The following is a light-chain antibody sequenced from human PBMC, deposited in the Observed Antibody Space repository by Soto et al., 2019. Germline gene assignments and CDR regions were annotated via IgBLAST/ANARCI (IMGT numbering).Light chain of an antibody. CDR3: QTWGTGIQV. CDR1: SGHSTYA. Sequence: QSVLTQSPSASASLGASVKLTCTLTSGHSTYAIAWLQHQPEKGPRYLMKLNDDGSHFKGDGIPDRFSGSSPGAERYLTISSLQSEDEADYYCQTWGTGIQVFGGGTKLTVL. CDR2: LNDDGSH. J-gene: IGLJ3*02. V-gene: IGLV4-69*01.